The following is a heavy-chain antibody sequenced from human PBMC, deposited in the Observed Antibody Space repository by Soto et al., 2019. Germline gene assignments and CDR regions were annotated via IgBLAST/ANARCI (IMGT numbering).Heavy chain of an antibody. J-gene: IGHJ3*02. D-gene: IGHD6-6*01. CDR1: RAYISTGGYY. Sequence: NLSLTCTVSRAYISTGGYYWTWIRQHPGKGLEFIGYIYYTGSTYYNPSLKSRISISIETSKNQFSLKLTSVTAADTAVYYCARDSTITPRVFEIWGRGTMVTVSS. CDR3: ARDSTITPRVFEI. V-gene: IGHV4-31*03. CDR2: IYYTGST.